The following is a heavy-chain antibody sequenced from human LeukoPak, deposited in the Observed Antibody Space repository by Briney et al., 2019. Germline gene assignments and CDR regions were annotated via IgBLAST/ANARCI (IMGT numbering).Heavy chain of an antibody. J-gene: IGHJ4*02. CDR1: GFTFSTYA. D-gene: IGHD6-13*01. V-gene: IGHV3-23*01. Sequence: GGSLRLSCAASGFTFSTYAISWVRQAPGKGLEWVSAISGSGAKTYYADSVKGRFTITRDNSKNTLYLQMNSLRAEGTAVYYCAKEYSSSGYFDYWGQGTLVTVSS. CDR3: AKEYSSSGYFDY. CDR2: ISGSGAKT.